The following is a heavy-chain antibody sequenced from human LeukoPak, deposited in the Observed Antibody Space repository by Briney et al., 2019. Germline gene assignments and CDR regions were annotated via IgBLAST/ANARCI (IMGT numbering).Heavy chain of an antibody. CDR1: GYTFTGYY. J-gene: IGHJ4*02. V-gene: IGHV1-2*06. CDR3: ARDYFNWNDGEDY. CDR2: INPNSGGT. Sequence: ASVKVSCKASGYTFTGYYMHWVRQAPGQGLEWMGRINPNSGGTNYAQKFQGRVTMTRDTSISTAYMELSRLRSDDTAVYYWARDYFNWNDGEDYCGQGTLVTVSS. D-gene: IGHD1-1*01.